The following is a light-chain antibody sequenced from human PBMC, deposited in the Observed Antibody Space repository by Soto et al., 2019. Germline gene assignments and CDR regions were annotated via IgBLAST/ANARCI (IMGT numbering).Light chain of an antibody. J-gene: IGKJ4*01. CDR3: IQALQTPFA. V-gene: IGKV2-28*01. Sequence: DIVMTQSPLSLPVTPGEPASISCRSSQSLLHSSGRYYLDWYLQKPGQSPQLLIYLGSHRASGVPDRFSGSGSGTDFTLTICRVEAEDVGIYYCIQALQTPFAFGGGTRVEIK. CDR1: QSLLHSSGRYY. CDR2: LGS.